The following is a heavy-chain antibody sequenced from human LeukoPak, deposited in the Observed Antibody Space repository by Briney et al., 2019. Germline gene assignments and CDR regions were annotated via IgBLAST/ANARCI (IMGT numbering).Heavy chain of an antibody. CDR1: GGSFSGYY. CDR2: INHSGST. CDR3: ARCSSGWYGFFDY. Sequence: PSETLSLTCGVYGGSFSGYYWSWIRQPPGKGLEWIGEINHSGSTNYNPSLKSRVTISVDTSKNQFSLKLSSVTAADTAVYYCARCSSGWYGFFDYWGQGTLVTVSS. V-gene: IGHV4-34*01. D-gene: IGHD6-19*01. J-gene: IGHJ4*02.